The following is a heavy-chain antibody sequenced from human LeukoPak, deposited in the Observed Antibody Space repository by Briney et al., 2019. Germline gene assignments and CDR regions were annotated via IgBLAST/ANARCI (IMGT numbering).Heavy chain of an antibody. D-gene: IGHD1-26*01. CDR3: AKASVGASSFDRIHFDY. V-gene: IGHV3-23*01. CDR1: GFTFSSYA. J-gene: IGHJ4*02. CDR2: ISGSGGST. Sequence: GGSLRLSCAASGFTFSSYAVSWVRQAPGKGLEWVSAISGSGGSTYYTDSVKGRFTISRDNSKNTLYLQMNSLRAEDTAVYYCAKASVGASSFDRIHFDYWGQGTLVTVSS.